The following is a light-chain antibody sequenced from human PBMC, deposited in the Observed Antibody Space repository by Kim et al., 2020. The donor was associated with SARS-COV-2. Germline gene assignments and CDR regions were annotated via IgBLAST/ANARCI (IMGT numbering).Light chain of an antibody. V-gene: IGKV1-39*01. CDR1: QSINRF. Sequence: DIQMTQSPSSLSASVGDRVSITCRASQSINRFLNWYQQEAGKAPKLLIYAAASLQSGVPSRFSGSGSETDFTLTISSLQTEDVATYYCQQTYSAQDTCGQGTKLEI. J-gene: IGKJ2*01. CDR3: QQTYSAQDT. CDR2: AAA.